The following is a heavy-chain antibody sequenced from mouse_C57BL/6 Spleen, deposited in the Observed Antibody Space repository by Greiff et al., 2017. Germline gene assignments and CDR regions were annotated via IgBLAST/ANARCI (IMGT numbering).Heavy chain of an antibody. CDR2: INPNNGGT. Sequence: VQLQQSGPELVKPGASVKMSCKASGYTFTDYNMHWVKQSHGKSLEWIGYINPNNGGTSYNQKFKGKATLTVNTSSSTADMELRSLTAEDSAVYYCARSGYGNGDYWGQGTTLTVSS. V-gene: IGHV1-22*01. D-gene: IGHD2-1*01. CDR1: GYTFTDYN. J-gene: IGHJ2*01. CDR3: ARSGYGNGDY.